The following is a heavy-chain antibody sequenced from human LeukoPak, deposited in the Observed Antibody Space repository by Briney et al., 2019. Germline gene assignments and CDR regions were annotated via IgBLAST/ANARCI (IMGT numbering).Heavy chain of an antibody. CDR3: AKDRAMGYYYDSSGYPISY. CDR1: RFTFSSYA. Sequence: PRGSLRLSCAASRFTFSSYAMSWVRQAPGKGLEWVSAISGDGGNTYYADSVKGRFTISRDNSKNTLYLQMNSLRAEDTAVYYCAKDRAMGYYYDSSGYPISYWGQGTLVTVSS. D-gene: IGHD3-22*01. V-gene: IGHV3-23*01. CDR2: ISGDGGNT. J-gene: IGHJ4*02.